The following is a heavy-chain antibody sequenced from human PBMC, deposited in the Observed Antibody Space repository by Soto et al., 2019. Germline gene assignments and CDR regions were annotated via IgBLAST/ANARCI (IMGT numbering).Heavy chain of an antibody. V-gene: IGHV1-3*01. CDR2: INAGNGNT. Sequence: QVPLVQSGAEVKKPGASVKVSCKASGYTFTSYAMHWVRQAPGQRLEWMGWINAGNGNTKYSQKFQGRVTITRDTSASTAYMELSSLRSEDTAVYYCARKTADYYYYGMDVWGQGTTVTVSS. J-gene: IGHJ6*02. CDR1: GYTFTSYA. CDR3: ARKTADYYYYGMDV.